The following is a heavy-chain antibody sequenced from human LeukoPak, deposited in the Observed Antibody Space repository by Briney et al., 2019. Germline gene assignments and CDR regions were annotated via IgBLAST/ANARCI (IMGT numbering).Heavy chain of an antibody. J-gene: IGHJ5*02. CDR2: IYYSGST. CDR1: GGSISSYY. CDR3: ARGLKSRWFDP. Sequence: SETLSLTCTVSGGSISSYYWGWIRQPPGKGLEWIGSIYYSGSTYYNPSLKSRVTISVDTSKNQFSLKLSSVTAADTAVYYCARGLKSRWFDPWGQGTLVTVSS. V-gene: IGHV4-39*01. D-gene: IGHD3-22*01.